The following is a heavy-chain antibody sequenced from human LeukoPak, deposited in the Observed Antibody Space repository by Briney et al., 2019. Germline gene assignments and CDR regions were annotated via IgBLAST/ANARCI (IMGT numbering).Heavy chain of an antibody. V-gene: IGHV3-7*01. CDR3: ARDDSSGWFHY. CDR1: GFTFDDYG. CDR2: INQDGSEK. J-gene: IGHJ4*02. D-gene: IGHD6-19*01. Sequence: RPGGSLRLSCAASGFTFDDYGMSWVRQAPGKGPEWVANINQDGSEKYYVDSVKGRFTISRDNAKKSVYLEINSLRVEDTAVYYCARDDSSGWFHYWGQGALVTVSS.